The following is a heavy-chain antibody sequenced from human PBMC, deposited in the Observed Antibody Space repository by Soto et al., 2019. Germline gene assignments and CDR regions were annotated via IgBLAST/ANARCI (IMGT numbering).Heavy chain of an antibody. CDR2: INHGGST. CDR3: ARLPYSGSYFDY. Sequence: QVQLQQWGAGLLKPSETLSLTCAVYGGSFSGYYWSWIRQPPGKGLEWIGEINHGGSTNYNPSLKSRVTISVDTSKNQFSLKLSSVTAADTAVYYCARLPYSGSYFDYWGQGTLVTVSS. V-gene: IGHV4-34*01. CDR1: GGSFSGYY. J-gene: IGHJ4*02. D-gene: IGHD1-26*01.